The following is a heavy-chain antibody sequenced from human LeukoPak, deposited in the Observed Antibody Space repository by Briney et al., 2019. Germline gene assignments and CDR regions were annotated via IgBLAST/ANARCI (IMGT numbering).Heavy chain of an antibody. D-gene: IGHD6-13*01. CDR3: ARDRRWQQPDYFDY. V-gene: IGHV1-69*04. CDR2: IIPILGIA. CDR1: GGTFSSYA. Sequence: SVKLSCTASGGTFSSYAISWVRQAPGQGLEWMGRIIPILGIANYAQKFQGRVTITADKSTSTAYMELRSLRSDDTAVYYCARDRRWQQPDYFDYWGQGTLVTVSS. J-gene: IGHJ4*02.